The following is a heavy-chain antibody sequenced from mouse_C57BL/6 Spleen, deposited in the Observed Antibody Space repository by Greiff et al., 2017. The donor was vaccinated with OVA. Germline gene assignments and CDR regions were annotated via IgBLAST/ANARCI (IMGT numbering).Heavy chain of an antibody. CDR3: AMGDYDFAWFAY. CDR1: GYTFTSYW. J-gene: IGHJ3*01. D-gene: IGHD2-4*01. CDR2: IHPSDSDT. Sequence: QVQLQQPGAELVKPGASVKVSCKASGYTFTSYWMHWVKQRPGPGLEWIGRIHPSDSDTNYNQKFKGKATLTVDKSSSTAYMQLSSLTSEDSAVYYCAMGDYDFAWFAYWGQGTLVTVSA. V-gene: IGHV1-74*01.